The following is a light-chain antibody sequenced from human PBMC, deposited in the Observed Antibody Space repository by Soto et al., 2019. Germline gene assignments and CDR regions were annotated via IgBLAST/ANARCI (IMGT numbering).Light chain of an antibody. CDR1: QRVSSSY. CDR3: QQYGSSLPWT. V-gene: IGKV3-20*01. J-gene: IGKJ1*01. CDR2: GAS. Sequence: EIVLTQSPGTLSLSPGERATLSCRASQRVSSSYLAWYQQKPGQAPRLLIYGASSRATGIPDRFSGSGSGTNFTLTISRLEPEDFAVYYCQQYGSSLPWTSGQGSK.